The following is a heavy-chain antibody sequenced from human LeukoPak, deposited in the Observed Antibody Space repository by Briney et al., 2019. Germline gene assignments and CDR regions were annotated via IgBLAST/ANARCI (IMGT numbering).Heavy chain of an antibody. Sequence: SETLSLTCTVSGGSINSYNWNWIRQPPGKGLEWIGYISYNGSPDYNPSFKSRVTMSVDTSQGQSSLRLRSVTAADTAVYYCARFRGTSSWHQEVFDYWGQGAPVTVSS. CDR3: ARFRGTSSWHQEVFDY. J-gene: IGHJ4*02. CDR1: GGSINSYN. D-gene: IGHD2-15*01. CDR2: ISYNGSP. V-gene: IGHV4-59*08.